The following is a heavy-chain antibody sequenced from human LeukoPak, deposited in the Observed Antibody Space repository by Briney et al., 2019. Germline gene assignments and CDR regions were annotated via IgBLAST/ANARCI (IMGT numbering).Heavy chain of an antibody. CDR1: GGSISGYY. J-gene: IGHJ4*02. CDR3: ARSLRGAGRHDY. V-gene: IGHV4-59*01. Sequence: NPSETLSLTCTVSGGSISGYYWTWIRQPPGKGLGWIGYIWYSGRTNYNPSLKSRVSISVDTSKNQFSLRLNSVTAADTAVYYCARSLRGAGRHDYWGQGTLVTVSS. D-gene: IGHD3-16*01. CDR2: IWYSGRT.